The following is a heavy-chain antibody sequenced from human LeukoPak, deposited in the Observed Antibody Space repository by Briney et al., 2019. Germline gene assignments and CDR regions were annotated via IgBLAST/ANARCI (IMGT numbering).Heavy chain of an antibody. Sequence: EASVKVSCKASGYTFTGYYMHWVRQAPGQGLEWMGWINPNSGGTNYAQKFQGRVTMTRDTSISTAYMELSRLRSDDTAVYYCARQYYDILTGYQTYYYYYMDVWGKGTTVTISS. CDR1: GYTFTGYY. J-gene: IGHJ6*03. D-gene: IGHD3-9*01. V-gene: IGHV1-2*02. CDR3: ARQYYDILTGYQTYYYYYMDV. CDR2: INPNSGGT.